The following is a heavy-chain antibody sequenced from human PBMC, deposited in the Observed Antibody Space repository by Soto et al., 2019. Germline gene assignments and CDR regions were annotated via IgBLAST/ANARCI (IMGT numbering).Heavy chain of an antibody. D-gene: IGHD6-19*01. J-gene: IGHJ4*02. Sequence: ASVKVSCKASGYTFTSYGISWVRQAPGQGLEWMGWISAYNGNTNYAQKLQGRVTMTTDTSTSTAYMELRSLRSDDTAVYYCARGRAVAGTWGYYFDYWGQGALVTVSS. CDR2: ISAYNGNT. V-gene: IGHV1-18*01. CDR3: ARGRAVAGTWGYYFDY. CDR1: GYTFTSYG.